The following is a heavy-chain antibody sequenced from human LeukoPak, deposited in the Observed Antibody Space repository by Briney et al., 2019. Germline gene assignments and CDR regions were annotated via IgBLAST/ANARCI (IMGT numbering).Heavy chain of an antibody. Sequence: PGGSLRLSCAASGFTFTNYSMSWVRQAPGKGLEWVSAISARGDNTYYADYVKGRFSISRDNSQNTQYLQMNSLRAEDTVIYYCAKAYHYGAGSSFDYWGQGILVTVSS. CDR2: ISARGDNT. CDR3: AKAYHYGAGSSFDY. V-gene: IGHV3-23*01. D-gene: IGHD3-10*01. CDR1: GFTFTNYS. J-gene: IGHJ4*02.